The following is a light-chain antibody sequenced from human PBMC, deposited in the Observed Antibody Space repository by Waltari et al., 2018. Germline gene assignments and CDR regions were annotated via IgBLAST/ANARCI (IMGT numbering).Light chain of an antibody. Sequence: EIVMTQSPLSLPVTPGEPASISCRSSQSLLHSSGYNYLDWYLQKPGQSPQLLIYLGSNRASGVPDRFSGSGSGTDFTLKISRVEAEDFGVYYCMQALQTPGTFGGGTKVEIK. CDR1: QSLLHSSGYNY. CDR3: MQALQTPGT. CDR2: LGS. J-gene: IGKJ4*01. V-gene: IGKV2-28*01.